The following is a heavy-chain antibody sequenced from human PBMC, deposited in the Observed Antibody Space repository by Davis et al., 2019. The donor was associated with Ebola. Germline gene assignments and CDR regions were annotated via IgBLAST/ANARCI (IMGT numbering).Heavy chain of an antibody. J-gene: IGHJ4*02. Sequence: GESLKISCAASGFTFSTYSMNWVRQAPGKGLEWVSYISRSSSTIYSADSVKGRFTISRDNAKNSVYLQMNSLRDEDTAVYYCARDPAYCGGDCYGDYFDYWGQGTLVTVSS. D-gene: IGHD2-21*01. V-gene: IGHV3-48*02. CDR1: GFTFSTYS. CDR3: ARDPAYCGGDCYGDYFDY. CDR2: ISRSSSTI.